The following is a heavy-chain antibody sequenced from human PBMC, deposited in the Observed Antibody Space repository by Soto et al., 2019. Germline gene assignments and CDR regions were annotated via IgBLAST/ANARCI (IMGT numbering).Heavy chain of an antibody. CDR1: GFTFSSYF. CDR3: ARAATLWFGGSDY. Sequence: EVQLVESGGGLVKPGGSLRLSCAASGFTFSSYFMNWVRQAPGKGLEWVSSISTSSSYIYYADSVKGRLTISRDNGKTSLYLQMTSLRAADTAVHYCARAATLWFGGSDYWGQGTLVTVSS. J-gene: IGHJ4*02. D-gene: IGHD3-10*01. V-gene: IGHV3-21*01. CDR2: ISTSSSYI.